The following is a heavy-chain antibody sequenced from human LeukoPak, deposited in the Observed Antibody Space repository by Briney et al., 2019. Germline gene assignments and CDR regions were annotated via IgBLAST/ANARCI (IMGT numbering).Heavy chain of an antibody. D-gene: IGHD3-22*01. J-gene: IGHJ3*02. V-gene: IGHV1-58*02. CDR3: ARGYYYDSSGYFLDAFDI. CDR2: IVVGSGNT. CDR1: GFTFTSSA. Sequence: SVTVSCKASGFTFTSSAMQWVRQARGQRLEWIGWIVVGSGNTNYAQKFQERVTITRDMSTSTAHMELSSLRSEDTAVYYCARGYYYDSSGYFLDAFDIWGQGTMVTVSS.